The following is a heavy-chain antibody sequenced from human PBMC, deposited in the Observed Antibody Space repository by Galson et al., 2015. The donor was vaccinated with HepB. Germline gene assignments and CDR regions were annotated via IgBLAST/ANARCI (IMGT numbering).Heavy chain of an antibody. J-gene: IGHJ4*02. CDR2: IYSGGHA. CDR3: ASPFCIGGNCYPLWY. V-gene: IGHV3-53*01. Sequence: SLRLSCAVSGFSVSNSYVSWVRQAPGKGLEWLPVIYSGGHAFYAESVQGRFTISRDTSKNTVYLQMNSLRVEDTAVYYCASPFCIGGNCYPLWYWGQGTLVTVSS. CDR1: GFSVSNSY. D-gene: IGHD2-15*01.